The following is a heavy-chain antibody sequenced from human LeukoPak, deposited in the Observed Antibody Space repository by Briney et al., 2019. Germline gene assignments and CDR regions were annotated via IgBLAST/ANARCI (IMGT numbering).Heavy chain of an antibody. CDR2: IVVGSGNT. J-gene: IGHJ4*02. V-gene: IGHV1-58*02. CDR3: AAAYRYFYDRGGYFDY. CDR1: GFTFTTSA. Sequence: ASVKVSCKASGFTFTTSAMQWVRQARGQRLEWIGWIVVGSGNTNYAQKFQERVTITRDMSTSTAYMELSSLRSEDTAVCYCAAAYRYFYDRGGYFDYWGQGTLVTVSS. D-gene: IGHD3-22*01.